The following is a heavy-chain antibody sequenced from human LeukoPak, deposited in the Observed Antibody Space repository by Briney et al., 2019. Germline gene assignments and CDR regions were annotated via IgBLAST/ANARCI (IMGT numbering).Heavy chain of an antibody. CDR3: ARVYQSAEYYFDY. D-gene: IGHD2-2*01. Sequence: KPSETLSLTCTVSGGSIESYYWSRIRQPPGKGLEWIGYIYYTGSTEYHPSLKSRVPISLDTSKNQFSLKLTSVTAADTDVYYCARVYQSAEYYFDYWGQGNLVSVSS. V-gene: IGHV4-59*01. CDR2: IYYTGST. CDR1: GGSIESYY. J-gene: IGHJ4*02.